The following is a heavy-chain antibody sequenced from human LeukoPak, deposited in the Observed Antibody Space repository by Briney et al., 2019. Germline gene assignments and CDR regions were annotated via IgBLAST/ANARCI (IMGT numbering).Heavy chain of an antibody. CDR3: ASDHYYGSGSFSRPSDY. D-gene: IGHD3-10*01. CDR1: GFTFSSYW. CDR2: IKQDGSEK. V-gene: IGHV3-7*01. Sequence: GGSLRLSCAASGFTFSSYWMSWVRQAPGKGLEWVANIKQDGSEKYYVDSVKGRFTISRDNAKNSLYLQMNSLRAEDTAVYYCASDHYYGSGSFSRPSDYWGQGTLVTVSS. J-gene: IGHJ4*02.